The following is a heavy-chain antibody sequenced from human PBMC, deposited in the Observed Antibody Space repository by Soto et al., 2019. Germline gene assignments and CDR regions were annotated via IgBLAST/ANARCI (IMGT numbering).Heavy chain of an antibody. D-gene: IGHD2-15*01. V-gene: IGHV1-69*13. CDR2: IIPIFGTA. J-gene: IGHJ6*02. CDR1: GGTFSSYA. CDR3: ARDSTGGYCSGGSCYSHYYYGMDV. Sequence: SVKVSCKASGGTFSSYAISLVRQAPGQGLEWMGGIIPIFGTANYAQKFQGRVTITADESTSTAYMELSSLRSEDTAVYYCARDSTGGYCSGGSCYSHYYYGMDVWGQGTTVTVSS.